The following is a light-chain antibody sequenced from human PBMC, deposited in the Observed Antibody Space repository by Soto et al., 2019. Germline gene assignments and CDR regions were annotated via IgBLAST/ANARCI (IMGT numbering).Light chain of an antibody. J-gene: IGLJ1*01. CDR3: CSSAGGGTYV. Sequence: QSVLTQPASVSGSPGHPIAISCTGTSSDVGSYDLVSWYQQHPGKAPKLMIYEVTKRPSGVSSRFSGSKSGNTASLTISGLQAEDDADYYCCSSAGGGTYVFGTGTKATV. V-gene: IGLV2-23*02. CDR2: EVT. CDR1: SSDVGSYDL.